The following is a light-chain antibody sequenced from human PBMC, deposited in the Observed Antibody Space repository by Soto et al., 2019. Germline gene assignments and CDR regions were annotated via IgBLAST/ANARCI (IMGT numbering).Light chain of an antibody. Sequence: QSVLTQPASVSGSPGQSITISCTGSSNDVGSYNYVSWYQQYPGKSPKLMIYEVTNRPSGVSNRFSGSKSGNTASLTISGLQAEDEADYYCSSYTSSSTYVFGTGTKVTVL. CDR2: EVT. CDR3: SSYTSSSTYV. J-gene: IGLJ1*01. CDR1: SNDVGSYNY. V-gene: IGLV2-14*01.